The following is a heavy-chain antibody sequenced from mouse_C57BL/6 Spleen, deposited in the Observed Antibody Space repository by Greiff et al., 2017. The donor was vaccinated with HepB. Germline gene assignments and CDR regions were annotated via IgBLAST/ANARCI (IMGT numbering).Heavy chain of an antibody. Sequence: QVQLQQPGAELVKPGASVKMSCKASGYTFTSYWITWVKQRPGQGLEWIGDIYPGSGSTNDTEKFKSKATLTVDTSSSTAYMQLSSLTSEDSAVYYCAIITTVVAPYYFDYWGQGTTLTVSS. D-gene: IGHD1-1*01. CDR2: IYPGSGST. J-gene: IGHJ2*01. CDR3: AIITTVVAPYYFDY. CDR1: GYTFTSYW. V-gene: IGHV1-55*01.